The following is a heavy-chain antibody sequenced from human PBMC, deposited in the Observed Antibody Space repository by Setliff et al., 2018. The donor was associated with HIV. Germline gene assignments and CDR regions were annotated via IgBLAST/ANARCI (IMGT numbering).Heavy chain of an antibody. CDR1: GFSLSPRGMS. CDR3: ARGSESLTYFDN. D-gene: IGHD3-10*01. V-gene: IGHV2-70*11. J-gene: IGHJ4*02. CDR2: IDWDDAK. Sequence: SGPTLVNPTQTLTLTCTFSGFSLSPRGMSVSWIRQPPGKALEWLVRIDWDDAKYYSTSLKTRLTISKDTSKNQVVLTMTNMDPVDTATYYCARGSESLTYFDNLGPGTLVTSPQ.